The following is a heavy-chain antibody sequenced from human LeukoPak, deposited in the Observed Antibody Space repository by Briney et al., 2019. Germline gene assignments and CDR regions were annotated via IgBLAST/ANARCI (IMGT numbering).Heavy chain of an antibody. J-gene: IGHJ6*04. CDR1: GFSLSTSGVG. V-gene: IGHV2-5*02. CDR3: AQSSSGWYRMDV. D-gene: IGHD6-19*01. CDR2: LYWDDDK. Sequence: SGPTLVNPTQTLTLTCTFSGFSLSTSGVGVGWIRQPPGKALQWLALLYWDDDKRYSPSLKSRLIITKDTSKDQVVLTMTDMDPVDTATYYCAQSSSGWYRMDVWGKGITVTVSS.